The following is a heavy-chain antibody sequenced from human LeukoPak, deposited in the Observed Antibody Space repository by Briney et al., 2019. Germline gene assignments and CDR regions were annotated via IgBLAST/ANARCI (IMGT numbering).Heavy chain of an antibody. V-gene: IGHV3-30-3*01. Sequence: GRSLRLSCAASGFTFSSYAMHWVRQAPGKGLEWVAVISYDGSNKYYAGSVKGRFTISRDNSKNTLYLQMNSLRAEDTAVYYCARDSGGRDYHYYYYGMDVWGQGTTVTVSS. D-gene: IGHD4-17*01. J-gene: IGHJ6*02. CDR1: GFTFSSYA. CDR2: ISYDGSNK. CDR3: ARDSGGRDYHYYYYGMDV.